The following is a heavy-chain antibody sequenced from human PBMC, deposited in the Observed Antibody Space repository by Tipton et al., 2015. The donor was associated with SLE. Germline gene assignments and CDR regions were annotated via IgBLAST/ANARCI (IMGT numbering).Heavy chain of an antibody. D-gene: IGHD6-19*01. CDR2: IYYSGSI. J-gene: IGHJ4*02. CDR1: GDSISRSNYY. CDR3: ARGGYSSGWYGDYFVY. V-gene: IGHV4-39*07. Sequence: TLSLTCTVSGDSISRSNYYWGWIRQTPGKGLEWIGNIYYSGSIYYNPSLKSRVTISRDTSKTQFSLKLRSVTAADTAIYYCARGGYSSGWYGDYFVYCGQGTLVTVSS.